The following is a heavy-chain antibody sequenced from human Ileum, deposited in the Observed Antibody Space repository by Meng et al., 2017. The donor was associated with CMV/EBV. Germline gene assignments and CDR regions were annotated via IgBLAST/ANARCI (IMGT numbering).Heavy chain of an antibody. J-gene: IGHJ4*02. CDR1: GYTFTSYY. D-gene: IGHD5-24*01. V-gene: IGHV1-46*01. CDR3: AREMASTYFFDY. Sequence: SCKSSGYTFTSYYIHWVRQAPGQGLEWMGIINHSGGSTTYAQRFQGRVTMTRDTSTSTVYMDLSSLTSEDTALYYCAREMASTYFFDYWGQGTLVTVSS. CDR2: INHSGGST.